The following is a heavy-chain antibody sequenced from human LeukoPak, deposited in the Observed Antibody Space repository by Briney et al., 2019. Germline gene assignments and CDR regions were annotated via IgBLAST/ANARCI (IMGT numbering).Heavy chain of an antibody. CDR2: TSGSGGST. CDR1: GFTFSSYA. Sequence: GGSLRLSCAASGFTFSSYAMSWVRQAPGKGLEWVSATSGSGGSTYYADSVKGRFTISRDNSKNTLYLQMNSLRAEDTAVYYCAKAGSPHGVEYYYYYMDVWGKGTTVTVSS. CDR3: AKAGSPHGVEYYYYYMDV. J-gene: IGHJ6*03. V-gene: IGHV3-23*01. D-gene: IGHD1-14*01.